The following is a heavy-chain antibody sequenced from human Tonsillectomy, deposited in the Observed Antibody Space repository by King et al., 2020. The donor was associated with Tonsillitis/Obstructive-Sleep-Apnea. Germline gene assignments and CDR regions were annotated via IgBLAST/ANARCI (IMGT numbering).Heavy chain of an antibody. CDR1: GGSISSYY. CDR3: ARAEVELATINAFDI. CDR2: IYYSGST. Sequence: QLQESGPGLVKPSETLSLTCTVSGGSISSYYWSWIRQPPGKGLEWIGYIYYSGSTNYNPSLKSRVTISVDTSKNQFSLKLSSVTAADTAVYYCARAEVELATINAFDIWGQGTMVTVSS. D-gene: IGHD5-24*01. J-gene: IGHJ3*02. V-gene: IGHV4-59*01.